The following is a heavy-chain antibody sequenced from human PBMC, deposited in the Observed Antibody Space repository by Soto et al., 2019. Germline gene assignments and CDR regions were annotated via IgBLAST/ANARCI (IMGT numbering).Heavy chain of an antibody. V-gene: IGHV3-7*05. CDR2: IKQEGSEK. J-gene: IGHJ6*02. CDR3: ARDRADTYYDFWSGSAHYYYYGMDV. CDR1: GFTFSSYW. Sequence: GVPLRLSCAASGFTFSSYWMSWVRPAPGKGLEWVANIKQEGSEKCYVGSVKGRFTISRDNAKNSLYLQMNSLRAEDAAVYYCARDRADTYYDFWSGSAHYYYYGMDVWGQGTTVTVSS. D-gene: IGHD3-3*01.